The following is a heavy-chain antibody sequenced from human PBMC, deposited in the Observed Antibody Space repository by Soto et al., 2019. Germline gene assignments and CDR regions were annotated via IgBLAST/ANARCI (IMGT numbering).Heavy chain of an antibody. Sequence: PGGSLRLSWPASAFTFSRKWMHWVRHPPGKGLVWVFRINDDGSRTSQVDSVEGRFTITRDNAKNTLYLQMNSLRVEDTAVYYCARDKPPTAVESRGNHLDFWGPGTTVTVSS. CDR3: ARDKPPTAVESRGNHLDF. D-gene: IGHD1-1*01. J-gene: IGHJ6*02. V-gene: IGHV3-74*01. CDR2: INDDGSRT. CDR1: AFTFSRKW.